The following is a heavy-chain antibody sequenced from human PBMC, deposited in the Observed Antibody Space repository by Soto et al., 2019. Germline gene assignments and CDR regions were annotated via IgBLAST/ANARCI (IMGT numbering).Heavy chain of an antibody. CDR2: MNPNSGNT. D-gene: IGHD1-26*01. CDR1: GYTFTSYD. J-gene: IGHJ6*02. CDR3: ARGGAQGYYYYYGMDV. Sequence: QVQLVQSGAEVKKPGASVKVSCKASGYTFTSYDINWVRQATGQGLEWMGWMNPNSGNTGYAQKFQGRVTMTRNTSISTAYMGLSSLRSEDTAVSYCARGGAQGYYYYYGMDVWGQGTTVTVSS. V-gene: IGHV1-8*01.